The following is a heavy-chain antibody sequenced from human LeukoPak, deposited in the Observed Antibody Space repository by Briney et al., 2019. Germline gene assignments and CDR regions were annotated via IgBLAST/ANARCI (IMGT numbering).Heavy chain of an antibody. CDR3: ARDPTADDY. V-gene: IGHV3-21*01. CDR1: GFTFSNYA. CDR2: ITSVSSYK. D-gene: IGHD2-2*01. Sequence: GGSLRLSCKASGFTFSNYAMNWVRQAPGKGLEWVSSITSVSSYKYYADPVKGRFTISRDNAKNSLFLQMNSLRAEDTAIYYCARDPTADDYWGQGTLVTVSS. J-gene: IGHJ4*02.